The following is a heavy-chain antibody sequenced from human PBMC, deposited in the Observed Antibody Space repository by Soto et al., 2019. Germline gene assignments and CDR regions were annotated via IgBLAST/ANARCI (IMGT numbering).Heavy chain of an antibody. Sequence: GGSLRLSCAASGFTFSSCAMGWVRQAPGKGLVWVSHINSDGSDSTHADSVKGRFTISRDNAKNTLYLQMNSLRAEDTAVYFCVRDDPGLGMDSWGLGTLVTVSS. CDR3: VRDDPGLGMDS. J-gene: IGHJ4*02. D-gene: IGHD1-26*01. CDR1: GFTFSSCA. CDR2: INSDGSDS. V-gene: IGHV3-74*01.